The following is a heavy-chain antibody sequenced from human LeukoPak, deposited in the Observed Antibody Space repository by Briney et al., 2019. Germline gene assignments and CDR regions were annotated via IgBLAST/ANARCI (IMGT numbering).Heavy chain of an antibody. CDR3: AGGYGSRHAGYNWFDP. D-gene: IGHD3-10*01. CDR1: GFTFSSYS. V-gene: IGHV3-21*01. Sequence: PGGSLRLSCAASGFTFSSYSMNWVRQAPGKGLEWVSSISRSSSYIYYADSMQGRFTISRDNAKNSLYLQMYSLRAEDTAVYYCAGGYGSRHAGYNWFDPWGQGTLVTVSS. J-gene: IGHJ5*02. CDR2: ISRSSSYI.